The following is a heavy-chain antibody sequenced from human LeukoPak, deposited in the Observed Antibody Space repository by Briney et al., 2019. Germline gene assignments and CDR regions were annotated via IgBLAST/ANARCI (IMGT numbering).Heavy chain of an antibody. Sequence: PSEPLSLTCTVCGGSISSDYWSWIRQPPGKGLEWIGYIYYRGSTNYNPSLKSRVTISVDTSKNQFSLKLSSVTAADTAVYYCARGRGYSYGLKYYYYYGMDVWGQGTTVTVSS. J-gene: IGHJ6*02. CDR2: IYYRGST. CDR1: GGSISSDY. D-gene: IGHD5-18*01. V-gene: IGHV4-59*12. CDR3: ARGRGYSYGLKYYYYYGMDV.